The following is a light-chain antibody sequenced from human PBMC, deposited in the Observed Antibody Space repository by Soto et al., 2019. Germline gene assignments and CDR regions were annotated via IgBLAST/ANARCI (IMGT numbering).Light chain of an antibody. CDR1: QTGSNSY. Sequence: IVLTQSPGTLSLSPGERATLSCRASQTGSNSYLAWYQQKSGQAPRLLIYGVSTRATGIPDRFSGSGSGTEFALTISRLEPEDFAVYICQDYGYPQWTFGPGTKVEIK. V-gene: IGKV3-20*01. CDR3: QDYGYPQWT. CDR2: GVS. J-gene: IGKJ1*01.